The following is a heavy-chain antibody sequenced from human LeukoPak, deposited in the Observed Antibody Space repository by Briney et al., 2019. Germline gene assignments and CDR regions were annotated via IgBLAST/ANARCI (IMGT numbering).Heavy chain of an antibody. CDR3: ARDLGSGSTGAFDI. CDR2: IYYSGTT. CDR1: IGSISSYH. Sequence: SSETLSLTCTVSIGSISSYHWSWIPQPPGEGLEWIGYIYYSGTTNYNPSLKSRVTISVNESKNQFALKLSSGIAAETAVYYFARDLGSGSTGAFDIWGQGTMVTVSS. D-gene: IGHD3-10*01. J-gene: IGHJ3*02. V-gene: IGHV4-59*01.